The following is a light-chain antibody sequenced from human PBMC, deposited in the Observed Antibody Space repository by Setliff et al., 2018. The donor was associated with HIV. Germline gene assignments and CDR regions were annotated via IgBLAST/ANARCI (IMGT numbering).Light chain of an antibody. CDR1: SSDVGGYNY. CDR3: CSYAGSGPV. Sequence: QSVLTQPASVSGSPGQSITLSCTGTSSDVGGYNYVSWYQQHPDKAPQLMIYDVKNRPSGVSDRFSGSKSGNTASLTISGLQAEDEADYYCCSYAGSGPVFGAGTKVTVL. J-gene: IGLJ1*01. CDR2: DVK. V-gene: IGLV2-23*02.